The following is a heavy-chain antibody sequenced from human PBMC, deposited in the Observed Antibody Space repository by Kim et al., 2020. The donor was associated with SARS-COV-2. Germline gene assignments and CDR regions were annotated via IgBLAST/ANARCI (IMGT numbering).Heavy chain of an antibody. CDR2: T. CDR3: AKLRGWTATGFDP. J-gene: IGHJ5*02. D-gene: IGHD1-1*01. V-gene: IGHV3-23*01. Sequence: TYYADSVKGRFTISRDNSKNTLYLQMNSLRADDTAVYYCAKLRGWTATGFDPWGQGTLVTVSS.